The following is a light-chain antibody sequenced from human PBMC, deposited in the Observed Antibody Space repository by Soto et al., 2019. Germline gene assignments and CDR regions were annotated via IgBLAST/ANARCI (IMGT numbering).Light chain of an antibody. V-gene: IGKV1-5*03. CDR2: KAS. CDR1: QSISSW. Sequence: DIQMTQSPSTLSASVGDRVTITCRASQSISSWLAWYQQKPGKAPKLLIYKASSLESGVPSRFSGSGSGTEFTLAISSLQPDDFATYYCQQYNSYPALTFGGWTKVDIK. J-gene: IGKJ4*01. CDR3: QQYNSYPALT.